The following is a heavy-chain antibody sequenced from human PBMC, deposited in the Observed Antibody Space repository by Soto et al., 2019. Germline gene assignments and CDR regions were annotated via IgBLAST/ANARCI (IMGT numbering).Heavy chain of an antibody. J-gene: IGHJ4*02. D-gene: IGHD2-2*01. Sequence: SETLSLTCTVSGDSISSSCYYWGWVRQPPGKGLEWIGSIYYRGSTYYCPSLKSRVTISVDTSKNQFSLKLSSVTAADTAVYYCARHLHPTTGYCPSTSCYHFDYWGQGTLVTVSS. CDR1: GDSISSSCYY. CDR3: ARHLHPTTGYCPSTSCYHFDY. V-gene: IGHV4-39*01. CDR2: IYYRGST.